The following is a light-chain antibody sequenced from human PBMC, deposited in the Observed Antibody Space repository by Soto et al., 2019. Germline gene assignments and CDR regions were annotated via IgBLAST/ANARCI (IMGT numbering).Light chain of an antibody. CDR3: QSYDSSLSGVV. CDR2: EVT. CDR1: SSDLGGYNY. Sequence: QSVLTQPPSASGSPGQSVTISCTGTSSDLGGYNYVSWYQQHPGKAPKLMIYEVTKRPSGVPDRFSGSKSGNTASLTVSGLQAEDEADYYCQSYDSSLSGVVFGGGTQLTVL. V-gene: IGLV2-8*01. J-gene: IGLJ2*01.